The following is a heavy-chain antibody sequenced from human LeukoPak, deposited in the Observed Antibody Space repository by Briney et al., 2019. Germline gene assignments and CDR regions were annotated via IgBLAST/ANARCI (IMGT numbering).Heavy chain of an antibody. V-gene: IGHV3-66*04. CDR3: ARHGTDETSGYYAY. J-gene: IGHJ4*02. D-gene: IGHD3-22*01. CDR2: MYISGNT. CDR1: GFIFSNAW. Sequence: PGGSLRLSCAASGFIFSNAWMSWVRQAPGKGLEWVSVMYISGNTKYADSVKGRFTISRDNSKNTLYLQMNSLRAEDTAVYYCARHGTDETSGYYAYWGQGTLVTVSS.